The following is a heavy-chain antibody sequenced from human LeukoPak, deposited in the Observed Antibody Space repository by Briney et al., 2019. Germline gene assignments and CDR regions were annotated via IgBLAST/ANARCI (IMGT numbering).Heavy chain of an antibody. CDR3: ARLPGYSRAFDI. Sequence: GESLKISCKGSGYRFTDYWIGWVRQMPGKGLDWMGIIYPRDSDTRYSPSFQGQVTISADKSISTVYLQWSSLKASDTAMYYCARLPGYSRAFDIWGQGTMVTVSS. J-gene: IGHJ3*02. V-gene: IGHV5-51*01. CDR1: GYRFTDYW. D-gene: IGHD6-13*01. CDR2: IYPRDSDT.